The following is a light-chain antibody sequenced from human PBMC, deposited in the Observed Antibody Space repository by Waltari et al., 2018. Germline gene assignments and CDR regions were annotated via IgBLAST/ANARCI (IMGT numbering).Light chain of an antibody. CDR1: SNDVGAYTY. CDR3: CSYTGTYTHWV. V-gene: IGLV2-11*01. CDR2: DVS. Sequence: QSALTQPRSESGSHGPSVTLSCTGTSNDVGAYTYVSWHQQHPGKAPKLMIYDVSKRSSGVPDRFSASKSGNTASLTISGLQAEDEADYYCCSYTGTYTHWVFGGGTKLTVL. J-gene: IGLJ3*02.